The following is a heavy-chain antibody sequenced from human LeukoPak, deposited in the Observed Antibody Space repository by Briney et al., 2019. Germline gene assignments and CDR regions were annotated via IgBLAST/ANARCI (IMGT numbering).Heavy chain of an antibody. CDR3: ARGIRRRRWLQSNYFDY. Sequence: SETLSLTCAVYGGSFSGYYWSWIRQPPGKGLEWIGEINHSGSTNYNPSLKSRVTISVDTSKNQFSLKLSSVTAADTAVYYCARGIRRRRWLQSNYFDYWGQGTLVTVSS. D-gene: IGHD5-12*01. V-gene: IGHV4-34*01. J-gene: IGHJ4*02. CDR2: INHSGST. CDR1: GGSFSGYY.